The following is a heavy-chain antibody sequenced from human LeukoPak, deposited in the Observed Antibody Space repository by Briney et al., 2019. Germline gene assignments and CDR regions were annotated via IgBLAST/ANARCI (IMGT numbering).Heavy chain of an antibody. J-gene: IGHJ6*03. D-gene: IGHD3-16*01. V-gene: IGHV4-4*09. CDR3: ARLYGRYYYYMDA. CDR1: GGSISSYY. Sequence: SETLSLTCTVSGGSISSYYWSWIRQPPGKGLEWIGYIYTSGSTNYNPSLKSRVTISVDTSKNQFSLKLSSVTAADTAVYYCARLYGRYYYYMDAWGKGTTVTVSS. CDR2: IYTSGST.